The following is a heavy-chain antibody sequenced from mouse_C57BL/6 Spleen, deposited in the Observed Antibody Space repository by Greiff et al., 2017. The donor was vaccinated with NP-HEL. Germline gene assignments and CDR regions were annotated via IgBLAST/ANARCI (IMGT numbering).Heavy chain of an antibody. CDR1: GFSLTSYA. CDR2: IWTGGGT. Sequence: VQLVESGPGLVAPSQSLSITCTVPGFSLTSYAISWVRQPPGKGLEWLGVIWTGGGTNYNSALKSRLSISKDNSKSQVFLKMNSLQTDDTARYYCARNYYGSREGYAMDYWGQGTSVTVSS. V-gene: IGHV2-9-1*01. D-gene: IGHD1-1*01. CDR3: ARNYYGSREGYAMDY. J-gene: IGHJ4*01.